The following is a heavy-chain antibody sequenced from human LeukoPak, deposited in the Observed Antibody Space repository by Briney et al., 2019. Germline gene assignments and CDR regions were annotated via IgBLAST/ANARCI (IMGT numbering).Heavy chain of an antibody. CDR1: GFTFSSYG. J-gene: IGHJ6*01. D-gene: IGHD1-26*01. Sequence: GRSLRLSCAASGFTFSSYGMHWVRQAPGKGLEWVGVISYDGSNKYYADSVKGRFTISRDNSKNTLYMQMNRLRAEDTAVYYCAREQWVFSTLRDYHGIDV. V-gene: IGHV3-30*03. CDR2: ISYDGSNK. CDR3: AREQWVFSTLRDYHGIDV.